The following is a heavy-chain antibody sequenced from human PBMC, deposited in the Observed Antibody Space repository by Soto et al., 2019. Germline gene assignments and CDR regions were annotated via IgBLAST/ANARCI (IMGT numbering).Heavy chain of an antibody. J-gene: IGHJ4*02. V-gene: IGHV3-21*01. CDR1: GFTFSSYS. CDR3: ERGFKGRGLWGSYRYGLYYFDY. D-gene: IGHD3-16*02. Sequence: RLSCAAAGFTFSSYSMNWVRQAPGKGLEWVSSISSSSSYIYYADSVKGRFTISRDNAKNSLYLQMNSLRAEDTAVYYCERGFKGRGLWGSYRYGLYYFDYWGQGTLVTVSS. CDR2: ISSSSSYI.